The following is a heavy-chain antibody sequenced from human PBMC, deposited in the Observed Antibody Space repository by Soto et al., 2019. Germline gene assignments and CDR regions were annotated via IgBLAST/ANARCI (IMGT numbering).Heavy chain of an antibody. Sequence: PSQTLSLTCAISGDSVSSNSAAWNWIRQSPSRGLEWLGRTYYRSKWYNDYAVSVKSRITINPDTSKNQFSLQLNSVTPEDTAVYYCARGYCSITSCYYYYYYGMDVWGQGTTVTSP. V-gene: IGHV6-1*01. J-gene: IGHJ6*02. CDR3: ARGYCSITSCYYYYYYGMDV. D-gene: IGHD2-2*01. CDR2: TYYRSKWYN. CDR1: GDSVSSNSAA.